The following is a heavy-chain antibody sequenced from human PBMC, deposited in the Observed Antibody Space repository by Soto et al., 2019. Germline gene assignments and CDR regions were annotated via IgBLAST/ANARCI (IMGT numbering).Heavy chain of an antibody. CDR1: GFTFSSYG. D-gene: IGHD3-9*01. V-gene: IGHV3-30*18. CDR3: AKSEGGDGFDWLLSVIPFDY. Sequence: QPGGSLRLSCAASGFTFSSYGMHWVRQAPGKGLEWVAVISYDGSNKYYADSVKGRFTISRDNSKNTLYLQMNSLRAEDTAVYYCAKSEGGDGFDWLLSVIPFDYWGQGTLVTVSS. CDR2: ISYDGSNK. J-gene: IGHJ4*02.